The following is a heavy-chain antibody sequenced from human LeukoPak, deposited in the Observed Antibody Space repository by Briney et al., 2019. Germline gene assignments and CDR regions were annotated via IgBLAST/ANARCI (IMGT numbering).Heavy chain of an antibody. Sequence: SETLSLTCAVYGGSFSGYYWSWIRQPPGKGLEWIGEINHSGSTNYNPSLKSRVTISVDTSKNQFSLKLSSVTAADTAVYYCARHCRYGGLDYWGQGAPVTVSS. CDR2: INHSGST. CDR1: GGSFSGYY. CDR3: ARHCRYGGLDY. D-gene: IGHD2-15*01. V-gene: IGHV4-34*01. J-gene: IGHJ4*02.